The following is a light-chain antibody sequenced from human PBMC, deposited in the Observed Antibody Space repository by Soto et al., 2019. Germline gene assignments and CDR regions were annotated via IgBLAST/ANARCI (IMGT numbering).Light chain of an antibody. CDR1: QSISRW. Sequence: DIQMTQSPSTLPASVGDRVTITCRASQSISRWLAWYQQKPGKAPKLLIFDAYNLESGVPSRFSGSGSGTEFILTISSLQPDDFATYYCQQFSLYWAFGQGTKVDIK. CDR3: QQFSLYWA. J-gene: IGKJ1*01. CDR2: DAY. V-gene: IGKV1-5*01.